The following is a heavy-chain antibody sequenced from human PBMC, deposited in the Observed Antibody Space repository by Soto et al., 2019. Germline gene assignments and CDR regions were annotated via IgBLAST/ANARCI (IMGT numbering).Heavy chain of an antibody. CDR1: GGSISSSSYY. V-gene: IGHV4-39*01. Sequence: SETLSLTCTVSGGSISSSSYYWGWIRQPPGKGLEWIGSIYYSGSTYYNPSLKSRVTISVDTSKNQFSLKLSSVTAADTAVYYRAAPRDSSGRNWFDPWGQGTLVTVSS. CDR3: AAPRDSSGRNWFDP. CDR2: IYYSGST. J-gene: IGHJ5*02. D-gene: IGHD6-19*01.